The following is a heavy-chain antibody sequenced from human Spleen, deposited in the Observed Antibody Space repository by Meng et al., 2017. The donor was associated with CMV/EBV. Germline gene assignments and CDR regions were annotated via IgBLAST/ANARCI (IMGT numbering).Heavy chain of an antibody. J-gene: IGHJ6*02. CDR2: IRYDGSNK. V-gene: IGHV3-30*02. D-gene: IGHD3-10*01. CDR1: GFTFSSYG. CDR3: ARAGRLLWFEDV. Sequence: GESLKISCAASGFTFSSYGMHWVRQAPGKGLEWVAFIRYDGSNKYYADSVMGRFTISRDNAKNSLFLQMNSLRAEDTAVYYCARAGRLLWFEDVWGQGTTVTVSS.